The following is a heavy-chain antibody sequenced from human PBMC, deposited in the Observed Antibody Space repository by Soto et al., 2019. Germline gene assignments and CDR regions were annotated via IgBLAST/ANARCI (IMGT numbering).Heavy chain of an antibody. D-gene: IGHD6-13*01. CDR2: ISAYNGNT. J-gene: IGHJ4*02. Sequence: QVQLVQSGAEVKKPGASVKVSCKASGYTFTNYAFSWVRHAPGQGLEWMGWISAYNGNTNYPQKLQGRVTMTTDTSTSTAYMELRSLRSDDTAVYYCARDLAAAGPFDCWGQGTLVTGSS. CDR1: GYTFTNYA. CDR3: ARDLAAAGPFDC. V-gene: IGHV1-18*01.